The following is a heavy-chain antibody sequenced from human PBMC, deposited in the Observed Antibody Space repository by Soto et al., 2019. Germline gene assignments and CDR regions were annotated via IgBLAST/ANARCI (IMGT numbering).Heavy chain of an antibody. Sequence: ASVKVSCKASGGTFSSYAIRWVRQAPGQGLEWMGGIIPIFGTANYAQKFQGRVTITADESTSTAYMELSSLRSEDTAVYYCARTAQGYCSGGSCRTRMPYYYYYMDVWGKGTTVTVSS. J-gene: IGHJ6*03. D-gene: IGHD2-15*01. V-gene: IGHV1-69*13. CDR2: IIPIFGTA. CDR3: ARTAQGYCSGGSCRTRMPYYYYYMDV. CDR1: GGTFSSYA.